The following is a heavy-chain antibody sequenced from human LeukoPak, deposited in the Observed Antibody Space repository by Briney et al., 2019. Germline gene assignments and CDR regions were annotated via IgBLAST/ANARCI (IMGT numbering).Heavy chain of an antibody. Sequence: ASVKASCKASGYTFTGYYMHWVRQAPGQGLEWMGRINPNSGGTNYAQKFQGRVTMTRDTSISTAYMELSRLRSDDTAVYYCARDPLGYCSSTSCSDYWGQGTLVTVSS. D-gene: IGHD2-2*01. J-gene: IGHJ4*02. CDR2: INPNSGGT. CDR3: ARDPLGYCSSTSCSDY. V-gene: IGHV1-2*06. CDR1: GYTFTGYY.